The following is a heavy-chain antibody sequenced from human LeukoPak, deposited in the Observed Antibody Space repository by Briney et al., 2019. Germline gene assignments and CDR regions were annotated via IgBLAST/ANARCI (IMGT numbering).Heavy chain of an antibody. D-gene: IGHD3-22*01. J-gene: IGHJ4*02. CDR2: ISGSGGST. Sequence: GGSLRLSCAASGFTFSSYAMSWVRQAPGKGLEWVSAISGSGGSTYYADSVKGRFTIPRDNSKNTLYLQMNSLRAEDTAVYYCAKFSTYYYDSSGSLFDYWGQGTLVTVSS. V-gene: IGHV3-23*01. CDR3: AKFSTYYYDSSGSLFDY. CDR1: GFTFSSYA.